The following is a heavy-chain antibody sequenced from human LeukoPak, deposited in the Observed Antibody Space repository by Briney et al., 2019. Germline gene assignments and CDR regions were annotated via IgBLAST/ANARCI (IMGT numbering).Heavy chain of an antibody. V-gene: IGHV3-9*01. D-gene: IGHD3-22*01. Sequence: PGGSLRLSCAASGFTFDDYAMHWVRHAPGKGLEWVSGISWNSGNIGYADSVKGRFTISRDNAKNSLYLQMNSLRAEDTALYYCAKDVNYYDTSGLDYWGQGTLVTVSS. CDR2: ISWNSGNI. CDR3: AKDVNYYDTSGLDY. CDR1: GFTFDDYA. J-gene: IGHJ4*02.